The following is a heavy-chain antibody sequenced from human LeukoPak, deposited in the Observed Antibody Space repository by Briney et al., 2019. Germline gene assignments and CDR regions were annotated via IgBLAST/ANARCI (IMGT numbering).Heavy chain of an antibody. V-gene: IGHV4-30-4*01. D-gene: IGHD5-12*01. CDR3: ARAEYSGYDYWFDP. Sequence: PSETLSLTCTVSGGPISSGDYYWSWIRQPPGKGLEWIGYIYYSGSTYYNPSLKSRVTISVDTSKNQFSLKLSSVTAADTAVYYCARAEYSGYDYWFDPWGQGTLVTVSS. CDR2: IYYSGST. CDR1: GGPISSGDYY. J-gene: IGHJ5*02.